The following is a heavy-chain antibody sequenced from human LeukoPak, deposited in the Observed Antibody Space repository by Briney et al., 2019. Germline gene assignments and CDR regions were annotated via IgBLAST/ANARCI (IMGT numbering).Heavy chain of an antibody. V-gene: IGHV1-18*01. Sequence: ALVKVSCKASGYTFTSYGISWVRQAPGQGLEWMGWISAYNGNTNYAQKLQGRVTMTTDTSTSTAYMELRSLRSDDTAVYYCARDRLYYDFWSGYYNSGYYGMDVWGQGTTVTVSS. D-gene: IGHD3-3*01. J-gene: IGHJ6*02. CDR1: GYTFTSYG. CDR2: ISAYNGNT. CDR3: ARDRLYYDFWSGYYNSGYYGMDV.